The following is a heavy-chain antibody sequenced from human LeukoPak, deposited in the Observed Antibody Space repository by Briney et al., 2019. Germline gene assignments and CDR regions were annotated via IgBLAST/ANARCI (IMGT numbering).Heavy chain of an antibody. CDR1: GFTFTSYG. Sequence: PGGSLRLSCAASGFTFTSYGMHWVRQAPGKGLEWVAFIRYDGSNKYYTDSVKGRFTISRDNSKNTLYLQMNSLRAEDTAVYYCAKRAAAENYMDVWGKGTTVTVSS. CDR3: AKRAAAENYMDV. CDR2: IRYDGSNK. J-gene: IGHJ6*03. V-gene: IGHV3-30*02. D-gene: IGHD6-13*01.